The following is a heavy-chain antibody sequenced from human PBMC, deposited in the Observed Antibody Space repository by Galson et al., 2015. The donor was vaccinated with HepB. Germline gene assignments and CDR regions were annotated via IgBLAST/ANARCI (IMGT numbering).Heavy chain of an antibody. CDR2: ISYDGSNK. CDR3: ARDGVTYSSRFPDY. J-gene: IGHJ4*02. D-gene: IGHD6-13*01. Sequence: SLRLSCAASGFTFSSYAMHWVRQAPGKGLEWVAVISYDGSNKYYADSVKGRFTISRDNSKNTLYLQMNSLRAEDTAVYYCARDGVTYSSRFPDYWGQGTLVTVSS. CDR1: GFTFSSYA. V-gene: IGHV3-30-3*01.